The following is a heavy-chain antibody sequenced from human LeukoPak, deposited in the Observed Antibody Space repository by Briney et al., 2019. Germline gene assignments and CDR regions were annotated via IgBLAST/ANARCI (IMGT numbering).Heavy chain of an antibody. D-gene: IGHD4-23*01. CDR3: ARDRAGNGDY. CDR1: GFTFSTYA. CDR2: ITSNGDNT. J-gene: IGHJ4*02. Sequence: GGSLRLSCAASGFTFSTYAMHWVRQAPGKGLEYVSSITSNGDNTYYANSVKGRFTISRDNSKNTLYLQMGSLRAEDMAVYYCARDRAGNGDYWDQGTLVTVSS. V-gene: IGHV3-64*01.